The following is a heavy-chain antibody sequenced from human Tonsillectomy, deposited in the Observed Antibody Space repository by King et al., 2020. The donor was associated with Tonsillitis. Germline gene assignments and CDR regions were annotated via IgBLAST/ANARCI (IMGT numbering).Heavy chain of an antibody. CDR2: IYHSGST. Sequence: QLQESGPGLVKPSETLSLTCAVSGYSISSGYYWGWIRQPPGKGLEWIGSIYHSGSTYYNPSLKSRVTILVDTSKNQFSLKLSSVTAPDTAVYYCARDGVNYYDSSGYRSDYWGQGTLVTVSS. CDR3: ARDGVNYYDSSGYRSDY. CDR1: GYSISSGYY. J-gene: IGHJ4*02. D-gene: IGHD3-22*01. V-gene: IGHV4-38-2*02.